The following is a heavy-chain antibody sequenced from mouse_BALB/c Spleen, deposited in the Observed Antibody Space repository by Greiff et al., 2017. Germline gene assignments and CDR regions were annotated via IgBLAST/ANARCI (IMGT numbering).Heavy chain of an antibody. CDR3: ARHGGYDAPYAMDY. Sequence: EVKVVESGGGLVKPGGSLKLSCAASGFAFSSYDMSWVRQTPEKRLEWVAYISSGGGSTYYPDTVKGRFTISRDNAKNTLYLQMSSLKSEDTAMYYCARHGGYDAPYAMDYWGQGTSVTVSS. V-gene: IGHV5-12-1*01. CDR1: GFAFSSYD. J-gene: IGHJ4*01. CDR2: ISSGGGST. D-gene: IGHD2-2*01.